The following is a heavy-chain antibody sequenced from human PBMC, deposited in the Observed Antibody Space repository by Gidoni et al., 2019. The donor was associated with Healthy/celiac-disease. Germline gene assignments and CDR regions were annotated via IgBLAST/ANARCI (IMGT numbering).Heavy chain of an antibody. CDR2: INPNSGGT. D-gene: IGHD5-12*01. V-gene: IGHV1-2*02. J-gene: IGHJ5*02. Sequence: QVQLVQSGAEGKKPGASVKVPCKASGYTFTGYYMHWVRQAPGQGLEWMGWINPNSGGTNDAQKFQSRVTMTRDTSISTAYMELSRLRSDDTAVYYCARGGRWLQLVVWFDPWGQGTLVTVSS. CDR3: ARGGRWLQLVVWFDP. CDR1: GYTFTGYY.